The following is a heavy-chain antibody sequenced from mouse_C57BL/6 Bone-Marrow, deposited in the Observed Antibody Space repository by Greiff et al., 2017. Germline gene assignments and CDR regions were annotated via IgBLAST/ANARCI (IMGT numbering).Heavy chain of an antibody. Sequence: QVQLQQSGAELVRPGTSVKVSCKASRYAFTNYLIEWVKQRPGQGLEWIGVINPGSGGTNYNEKFKGKATLTADKSSSTAYMQLSSLTSEDSAVYFCARSPLKGLGYAMDYWGQGTSVTVSS. D-gene: IGHD1-3*01. CDR2: INPGSGGT. V-gene: IGHV1-54*01. J-gene: IGHJ4*01. CDR1: RYAFTNYL. CDR3: ARSPLKGLGYAMDY.